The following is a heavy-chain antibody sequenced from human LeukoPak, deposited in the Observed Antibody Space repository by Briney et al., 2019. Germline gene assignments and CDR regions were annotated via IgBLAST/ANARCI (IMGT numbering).Heavy chain of an antibody. CDR2: INPSGGST. V-gene: IGHV1-46*01. CDR3: ARVGGWTFNDYYYYYGMDV. CDR1: GYTFTSYY. J-gene: IGHJ6*02. Sequence: ASVKVSCKASGYTFTSYYMHWVRPAPGQGLEWVGIINPSGGSTSYAQKFQGRVTMTRDTSMNTVYMELSSLRSEDTAVYYCARVGGWTFNDYYYYYGMDVWGQGTTVTVSS. D-gene: IGHD3-16*01.